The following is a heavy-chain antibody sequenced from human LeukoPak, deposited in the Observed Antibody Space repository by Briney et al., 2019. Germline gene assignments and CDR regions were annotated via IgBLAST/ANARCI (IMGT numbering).Heavy chain of an antibody. Sequence: TSETLSLTCTVSGGSVSDYRPYWPWIRQPPRKGLEWVGSVYHNGDTYYNPALKSRVTISVDTSKNQFSLKLSLVTAADTAVYYCARASLSDSSAYPWGQGTLVTVSS. CDR1: GGSVSDYRPY. CDR2: VYHNGDT. J-gene: IGHJ5*02. D-gene: IGHD3-22*01. V-gene: IGHV4-39*07. CDR3: ARASLSDSSAYP.